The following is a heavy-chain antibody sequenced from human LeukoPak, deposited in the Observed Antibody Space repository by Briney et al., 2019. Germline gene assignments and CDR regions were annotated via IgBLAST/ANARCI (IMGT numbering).Heavy chain of an antibody. V-gene: IGHV3-48*03. J-gene: IGHJ4*02. Sequence: GGSLRLSCAASGFTFSSYEMNWVRQAPGKGLEWVSYISSSGSTIYYADSVKGRFTISRDNAKNSLYLQMNSLRAEDTAVYYCARETDSSLFDYWGQGTLVTVSS. CDR3: ARETDSSLFDY. D-gene: IGHD3-22*01. CDR2: ISSSGSTI. CDR1: GFTFSSYE.